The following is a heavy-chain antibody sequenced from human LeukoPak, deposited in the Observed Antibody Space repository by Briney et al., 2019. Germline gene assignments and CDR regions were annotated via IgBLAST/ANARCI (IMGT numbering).Heavy chain of an antibody. CDR3: AKVGAYGDYARHDY. J-gene: IGHJ4*02. D-gene: IGHD4-17*01. V-gene: IGHV4-38-2*01. CDR2: MFHSGDT. Sequence: SETLSLTCDVSGYSIRSGSYWGWIRQPPGKGLEWIGCMFHSGDTYHNPSLKSRVAISADTSKNQFSLKLTSVTAADTAVYYCAKVGAYGDYARHDYWGQGTLVTVSS. CDR1: GYSIRSGSY.